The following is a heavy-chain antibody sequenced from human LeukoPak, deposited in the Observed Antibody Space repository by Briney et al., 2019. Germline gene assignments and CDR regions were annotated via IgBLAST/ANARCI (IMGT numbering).Heavy chain of an antibody. CDR3: AKGYGDYSLPVYDAFDI. J-gene: IGHJ3*02. CDR2: ISDGGAGT. V-gene: IGHV3-23*01. D-gene: IGHD4-17*01. CDR1: GFTLTSYG. Sequence: GGSLRLFCGASGFTLTSYGMSWVRQAPGRGLEWVSFISDGGAGTHYADSVKGRFTVSRDSSRNTVFLQMNSLRADDTAVYYCAKGYGDYSLPVYDAFDIWGQGTMVTVSS.